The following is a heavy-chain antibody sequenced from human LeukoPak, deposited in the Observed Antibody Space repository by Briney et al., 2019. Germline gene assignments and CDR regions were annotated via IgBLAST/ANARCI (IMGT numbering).Heavy chain of an antibody. D-gene: IGHD3-3*01. J-gene: IGHJ6*03. V-gene: IGHV3-21*01. CDR1: GFTFSSYS. CDR2: ISSSSSYI. Sequence: GGSLRLSCAASGFTFSSYSMNWVRQAPGKGLEWVSSISSSSSYIYYADSVKGRFTISRDNAKNSLYLQMNSLRAEDTAVYYCAREDYDFWSGYYYYYYYMDVWGKGTTVTVSS. CDR3: AREDYDFWSGYYYYYYYMDV.